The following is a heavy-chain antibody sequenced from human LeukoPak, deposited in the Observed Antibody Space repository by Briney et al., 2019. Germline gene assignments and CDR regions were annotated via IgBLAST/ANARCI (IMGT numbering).Heavy chain of an antibody. CDR1: GFTFRSYG. Sequence: PGGSLRLSCAASGFTFRSYGMHWVRQARGKGLEWVAFIRNDGSNKYYADSVKGRFTISRDNSKNTLYLQMNSLRAEDTAVYFCARVATGSYDWFDPWGQGTLVAVSS. CDR2: IRNDGSNK. J-gene: IGHJ5*02. CDR3: ARVATGSYDWFDP. D-gene: IGHD3-10*01. V-gene: IGHV3-30*02.